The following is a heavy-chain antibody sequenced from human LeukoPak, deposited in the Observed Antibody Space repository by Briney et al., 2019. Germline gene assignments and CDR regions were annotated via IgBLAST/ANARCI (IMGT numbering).Heavy chain of an antibody. Sequence: GGSLRLSCAASGITFDDYGIHWVRQAPGKGLEWVSYISGDRSRIEYAESVKGRFTISRDSSTNSLHLQMNSLRTEDTALYYCASGRSAYFDFRTGYYRGVYSGMDVWGQGTTVTVS. D-gene: IGHD3/OR15-3a*01. CDR1: GITFDDYG. V-gene: IGHV3-43*02. CDR3: ASGRSAYFDFRTGYYRGVYSGMDV. CDR2: ISGDRSRI. J-gene: IGHJ6*02.